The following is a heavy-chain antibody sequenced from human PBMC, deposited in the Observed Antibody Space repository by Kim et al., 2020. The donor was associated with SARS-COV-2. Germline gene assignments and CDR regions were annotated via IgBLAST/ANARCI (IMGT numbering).Heavy chain of an antibody. V-gene: IGHV1-2*02. J-gene: IGHJ6*02. CDR2: INPNSGGT. CDR3: ARVGYCSSTSCYSPYYYYGMDV. Sequence: ASVKVSCKASGYTFTGYYMHWVRQAPGQGLEWMGWINPNSGGTNYAQKFQGRVTMTRDTSISTAYMELSRLRSDDTAVYYCARVGYCSSTSCYSPYYYYGMDVWGQGTTVTVSS. CDR1: GYTFTGYY. D-gene: IGHD2-2*02.